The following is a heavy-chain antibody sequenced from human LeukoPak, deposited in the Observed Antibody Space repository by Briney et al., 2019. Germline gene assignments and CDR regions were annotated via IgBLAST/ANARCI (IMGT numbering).Heavy chain of an antibody. V-gene: IGHV4-39*01. CDR1: GGSVSSSSYS. D-gene: IGHD6-19*01. CDR2: IYYSGSI. CDR3: ARLLKRSSGCYFDY. Sequence: SETLSLTCTVSGGSVSSSSYSWGWLRQPPGMGLEWIGSIYYSGSIYYNPSLKSRVTIFVDTSKNQFSLKLTYGTAADTAVYYCARLLKRSSGCYFDYWGQGTLVTVSS. J-gene: IGHJ4*02.